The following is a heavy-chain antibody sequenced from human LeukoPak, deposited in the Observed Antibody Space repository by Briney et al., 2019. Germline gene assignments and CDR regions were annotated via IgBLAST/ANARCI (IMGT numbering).Heavy chain of an antibody. J-gene: IGHJ6*02. D-gene: IGHD4-17*01. V-gene: IGHV3-53*01. CDR3: AKDTYGDYDGDYYYYGMDV. Sequence: GGSLRLSCAASGFTVSSNYMSWVRQAPGKGLEWVSVIYSGGSTYYADSVKGRFTISRDNSKNTLYLQMNSLRAEDTAVYYCAKDTYGDYDGDYYYYGMDVWGQGTTVTVSS. CDR1: GFTVSSNY. CDR2: IYSGGST.